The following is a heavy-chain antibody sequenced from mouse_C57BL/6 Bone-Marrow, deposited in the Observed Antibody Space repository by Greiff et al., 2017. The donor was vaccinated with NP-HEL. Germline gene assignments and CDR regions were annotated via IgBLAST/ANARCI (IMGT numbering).Heavy chain of an antibody. CDR1: GYTFTDYE. D-gene: IGHD2-5*01. V-gene: IGHV1-15*01. Sequence: QVQLQQSGAELVRPGASVTLSCKASGYTFTDYEMHWVKQTPVHGLEWIGAIDPETGGTAYNQKFKGKAILTADKSSSTAYMELRSLTSEDAAVYYCTKSNYDYWGQGTTLTVSS. J-gene: IGHJ2*01. CDR2: IDPETGGT. CDR3: TKSNYDY.